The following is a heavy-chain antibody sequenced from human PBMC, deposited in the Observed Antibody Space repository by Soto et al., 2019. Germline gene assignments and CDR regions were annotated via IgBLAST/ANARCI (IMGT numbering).Heavy chain of an antibody. J-gene: IGHJ4*02. CDR2: INAGNGNT. Sequence: QVQLVQSGAEEKKPGASVKVSCKASGYTFTSYAMHWVRQAPGQRLEWMGWINAGNGNTKYSQKFQGRVTITRDTSASTAYMELSSLRSEDTAVYYCARLAGLSANSDYWGQGTLVTVSS. V-gene: IGHV1-3*05. D-gene: IGHD3-3*01. CDR3: ARLAGLSANSDY. CDR1: GYTFTSYA.